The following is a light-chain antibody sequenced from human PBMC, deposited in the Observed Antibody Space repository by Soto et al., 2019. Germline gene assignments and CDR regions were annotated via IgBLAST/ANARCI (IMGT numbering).Light chain of an antibody. V-gene: IGKV3-20*01. CDR1: QSVSSSY. CDR2: GAS. J-gene: IGKJ1*01. Sequence: EIVLTKSPGTLSLSPGERATLSCRASQSVSSSYLPWYQQKPGQAPRLLIYGASSRDTGIPDSFSGSGSGTVFTLTISRLEHEDLSLYYCQQYGSSPPWTFGHGTKVGIK. CDR3: QQYGSSPPWT.